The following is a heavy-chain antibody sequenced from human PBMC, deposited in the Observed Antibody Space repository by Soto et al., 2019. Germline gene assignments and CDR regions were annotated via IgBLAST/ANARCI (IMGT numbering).Heavy chain of an antibody. CDR1: GFTFSSYG. V-gene: IGHV3-30*18. J-gene: IGHJ5*02. Sequence: GGSLRLSCAASGFTFSSYGMHWVRQAPGKGLEWVAVISYDGSNKYYADSVKGRFTISRDNSKNTLYLQMNSLRAEDTAVYYCAKEPTLRFLEWLLHLWGQGTLVTVSS. D-gene: IGHD3-3*01. CDR3: AKEPTLRFLEWLLHL. CDR2: ISYDGSNK.